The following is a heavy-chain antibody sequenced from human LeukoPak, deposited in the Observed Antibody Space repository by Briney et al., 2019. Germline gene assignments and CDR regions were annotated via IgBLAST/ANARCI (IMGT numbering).Heavy chain of an antibody. D-gene: IGHD6-19*01. Sequence: SETLSLTCTVSGGSISSYYWSWIRQPPGKGLEWIGYIYYSGSTNYNPSLKSRVTISVDTSKNQFSLKLSSVTAADTAVYYCARGQGYSSGWSGFDYWGQGTLVTVSS. CDR2: IYYSGST. V-gene: IGHV4-59*12. CDR3: ARGQGYSSGWSGFDY. J-gene: IGHJ4*02. CDR1: GGSISSYY.